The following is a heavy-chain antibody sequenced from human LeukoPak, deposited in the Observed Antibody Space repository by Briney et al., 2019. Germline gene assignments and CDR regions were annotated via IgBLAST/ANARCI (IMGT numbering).Heavy chain of an antibody. Sequence: PGGSLRLSCAASGFTFSSHNMNWVRQAPGKGLEWVSFISSTSNTIYYADSVKGRFTISRDNAKNSLYLQMNSLRAEDTAAYYCAREEGFDYWGQGTLVTVSS. CDR1: GFTFSSHN. CDR3: AREEGFDY. CDR2: ISSTSNTI. V-gene: IGHV3-48*01. J-gene: IGHJ4*02.